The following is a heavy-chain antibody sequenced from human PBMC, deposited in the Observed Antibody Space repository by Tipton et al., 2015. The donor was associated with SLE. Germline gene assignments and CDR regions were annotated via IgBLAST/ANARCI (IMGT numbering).Heavy chain of an antibody. CDR3: ARRGWVDAFDI. Sequence: TLPLTCTVSGGAISTFYWSWIQQSAGKGLEWIGRIYSSGRTNYNPSLKSRVTMSVDTSRKQFSLKLTSVTAADTAVYYCARRGWVDAFDIWGQGTMVIVSS. J-gene: IGHJ3*02. CDR2: IYSSGRT. CDR1: GGAISTFY. V-gene: IGHV4-4*07. D-gene: IGHD6-19*01.